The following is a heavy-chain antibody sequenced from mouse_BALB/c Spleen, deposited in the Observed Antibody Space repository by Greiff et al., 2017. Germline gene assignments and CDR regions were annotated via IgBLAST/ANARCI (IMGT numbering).Heavy chain of an antibody. V-gene: IGHV1-9*01. D-gene: IGHD1-1*01. CDR1: GYTFSSYW. CDR3: ARGDNYYGSSYDY. J-gene: IGHJ2*01. Sequence: VKLQQSGAELMKPGASVKISCKATGYTFSSYWIEWVKQRPGHGLEWIGEILPGSGSTNYNEKFKGKATFTADTSSNTAYMQLSSLTSEDSAVYYCARGDNYYGSSYDYWGQGTTLTVSS. CDR2: ILPGSGST.